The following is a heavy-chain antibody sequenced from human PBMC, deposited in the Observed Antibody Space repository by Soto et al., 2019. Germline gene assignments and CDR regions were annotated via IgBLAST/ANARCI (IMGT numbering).Heavy chain of an antibody. CDR1: GYTFTSYG. CDR3: AREESGSYPDD. CDR2: ISAYNGNT. V-gene: IGHV1-18*01. Sequence: QVQLVQSGAEVKKPGASVKVSCKASGYTFTSYGISWVRQAPGQGLEWMGWISAYNGNTNYAQKLQGRVTMTTDTPTGTAYMELRKLCSDDTAVYCGAREESGSYPDDWGQGTLVTVSS. D-gene: IGHD1-26*01. J-gene: IGHJ4*01.